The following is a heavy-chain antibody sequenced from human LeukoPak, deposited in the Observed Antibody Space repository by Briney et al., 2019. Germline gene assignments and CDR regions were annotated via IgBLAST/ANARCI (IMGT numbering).Heavy chain of an antibody. V-gene: IGHV4-4*07. D-gene: IGHD3-22*01. CDR3: ARDGYYYDSSGYTIATYYYYYMDV. CDR1: GGSISSYY. J-gene: IGHJ6*03. CDR2: IYTSGST. Sequence: SETLSITCTVSGGSISSYYWSWIRQPAGKGLEWIGRIYTSGSTNYNPSLKSRVTMSVDTSKNQFSLKLSSVTAADTAVYYCARDGYYYDSSGYTIATYYYYYMDVWSKGTTVTVSS.